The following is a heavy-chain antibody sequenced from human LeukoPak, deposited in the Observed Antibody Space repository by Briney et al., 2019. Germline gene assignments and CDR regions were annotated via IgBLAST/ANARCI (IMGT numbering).Heavy chain of an antibody. CDR2: ISGSDNNT. D-gene: IGHD2-2*01. V-gene: IGHV3-23*01. J-gene: IGHJ4*02. CDR3: VSFYETY. Sequence: PGGSLRLSCAASGFTFSSYAMSWVRQAPGKGLEWVSGISGSDNNTYYPDSVKGRFTISKDNAKNTVYLQMNNLRAEDTAVYYCVSFYETYWGRGTLVTVSS. CDR1: GFTFSSYA.